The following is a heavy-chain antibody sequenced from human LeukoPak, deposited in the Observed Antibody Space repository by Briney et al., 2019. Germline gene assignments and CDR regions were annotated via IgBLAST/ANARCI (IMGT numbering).Heavy chain of an antibody. Sequence: SETLSLTCGVHGGSFNDYSWTWIRQSPGKGLEWIGEINHSGSTTYNPSLKSRFTMSVDASKNQFSLRLSSVTAADTAGYYCARLGLYTSSWHRYYYFDYWGQGTLVTVSS. CDR1: GGSFNDYS. CDR3: ARLGLYTSSWHRYYYFDY. D-gene: IGHD6-13*01. J-gene: IGHJ4*02. CDR2: INHSGST. V-gene: IGHV4-34*01.